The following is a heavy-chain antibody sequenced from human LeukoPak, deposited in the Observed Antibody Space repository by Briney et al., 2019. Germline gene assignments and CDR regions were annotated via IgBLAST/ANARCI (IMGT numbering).Heavy chain of an antibody. CDR1: GCTFSSYW. CDR3: ARGQTTVTN. J-gene: IGHJ4*02. CDR2: IKQDGSEK. V-gene: IGHV3-7*03. D-gene: IGHD4-17*01. Sequence: GGSLRLSCAASGCTFSSYWMSWVRQAPGKGLEWVANIKQDGSEKYYLDSVKGRFTISRGNAKNSLYLQMNSLRAEDTAVYYCARGQTTVTNWGQGTLVTVSS.